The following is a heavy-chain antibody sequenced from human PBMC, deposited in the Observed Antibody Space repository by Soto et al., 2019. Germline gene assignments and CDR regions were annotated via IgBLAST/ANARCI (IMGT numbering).Heavy chain of an antibody. CDR1: GFTFSSYA. V-gene: IGHV3-23*01. D-gene: IGHD3-22*01. J-gene: IGHJ1*01. Sequence: GGSLRLSCASSGFTFSSYAMIWVRQATGKGLEWVSAISGSGGSTYYADSVKGRFTISRDNSKNTLYLQMNSLRAEDTAVYYCAKDSQITMIVVVPLCFQHWGQGTLVTVSS. CDR2: ISGSGGST. CDR3: AKDSQITMIVVVPLCFQH.